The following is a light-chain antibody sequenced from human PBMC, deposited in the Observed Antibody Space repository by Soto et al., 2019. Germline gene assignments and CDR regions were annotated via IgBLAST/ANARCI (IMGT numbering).Light chain of an antibody. J-gene: IGKJ5*01. CDR3: QQSYSTPYT. CDR2: ATS. V-gene: IGKV1-39*01. Sequence: DIQMTQSPSTLSGSVVDRVTITCLASQSISNYLNWYQQKPGKAPSLLIYATSTLQSGVPSRFSGSGSGTDFTLTISSLQPEDFATYYCQQSYSTPYTFGQGTRLEIK. CDR1: QSISNY.